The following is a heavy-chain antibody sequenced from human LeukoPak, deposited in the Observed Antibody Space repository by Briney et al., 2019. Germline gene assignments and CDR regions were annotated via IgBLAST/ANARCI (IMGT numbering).Heavy chain of an antibody. CDR1: GFTFSSYA. V-gene: IGHV3-30*04. D-gene: IGHD4-23*01. CDR2: ISYDGSNK. Sequence: PGGSLRLSCAASGFTFSSYAMHWVRQAPGKGLEWVAVISYDGSNKYYADSVKGRFTISRDNSKNTLYLQMNSLRAEDTAVYYCAREDRLYGGIDYWGQGTLVTVSS. CDR3: AREDRLYGGIDY. J-gene: IGHJ4*02.